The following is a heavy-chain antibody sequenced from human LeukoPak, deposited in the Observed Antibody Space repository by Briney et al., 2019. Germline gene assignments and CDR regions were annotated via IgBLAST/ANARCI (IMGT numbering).Heavy chain of an antibody. V-gene: IGHV4-61*02. D-gene: IGHD4-11*01. CDR2: IYTSGST. J-gene: IGHJ6*03. CDR1: GGSISSGSYY. Sequence: SETLSLTCTVSGGSISSGSYYWSWIRQPAGMGLEWIGRIYTSGSTNYNPSLKSRVTISVDTSKNQFSLKLSSVTAADTAVYYCAREMTTVSLVYYYYYMDVWGNGTTVTVSS. CDR3: AREMTTVSLVYYYYYMDV.